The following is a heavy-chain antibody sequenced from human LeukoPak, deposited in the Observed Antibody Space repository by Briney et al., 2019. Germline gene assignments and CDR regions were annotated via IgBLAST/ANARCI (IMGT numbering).Heavy chain of an antibody. J-gene: IGHJ4*02. Sequence: SETLSLTCTVSGGSISSYYWSWIRQPPGKGLEWIGYIYYSGSTNYNPSLRSRVTISVDTSKNQFSLKLSSVTAADTAVYYCARHGLYYYDSSGYYDYWGQGTLVTVSS. CDR1: GGSISSYY. V-gene: IGHV4-59*08. CDR2: IYYSGST. D-gene: IGHD3-22*01. CDR3: ARHGLYYYDSSGYYDY.